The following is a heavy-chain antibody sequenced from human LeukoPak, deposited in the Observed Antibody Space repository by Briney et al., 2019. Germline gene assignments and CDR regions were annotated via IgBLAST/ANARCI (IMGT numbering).Heavy chain of an antibody. D-gene: IGHD1/OR15-1a*01. CDR3: TTQGTSGTGRVDF. V-gene: IGHV3-15*01. CDR2: IKSKTDGGTT. J-gene: IGHJ4*02. CDR1: GFTFSNAW. Sequence: GGSLRLSCAASGFTFSNAWMSWVRQTPGKGLEWVGRIKSKTDGGTTDYAAPVKGRFTISRDDSKNTLYLQMNSLKTEDTAVYYCTTQGTSGTGRVDFWGQGTLVTVSS.